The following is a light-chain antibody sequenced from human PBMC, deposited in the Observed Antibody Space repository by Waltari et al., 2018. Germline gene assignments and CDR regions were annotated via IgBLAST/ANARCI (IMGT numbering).Light chain of an antibody. CDR2: EVR. J-gene: IGLJ2*01. V-gene: IGLV2-14*01. CDR1: SSDVGGYNY. Sequence: QSALIQPASVSGSPGQSITISCTGTSSDVGGYNYVSWYQQHPGKAPKLMIYEVRNRPSGVSNRFSGSKSGNTASLTISGLQAEDEADYYCSSYTSSSTVVFGGGTKLTVL. CDR3: SSYTSSSTVV.